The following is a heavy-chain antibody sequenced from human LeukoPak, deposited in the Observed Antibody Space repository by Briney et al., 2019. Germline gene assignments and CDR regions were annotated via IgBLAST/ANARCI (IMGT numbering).Heavy chain of an antibody. V-gene: IGHV3-21*01. CDR2: ISSSSSYI. CDR1: GFTFSSYS. Sequence: GGSLRLSCAASGFTFSSYSMNWVRQAPGKGLEWVSSISSSSSYIYYADSVKGRFTISRDNAKNSLYLQMNSLRAEDTAVYYCATISSSWLFDYWGQGTLVTVSS. CDR3: ATISSSWLFDY. J-gene: IGHJ4*02. D-gene: IGHD6-13*01.